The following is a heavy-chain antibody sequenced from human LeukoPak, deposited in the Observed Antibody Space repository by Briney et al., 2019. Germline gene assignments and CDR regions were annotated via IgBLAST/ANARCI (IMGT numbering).Heavy chain of an antibody. Sequence: ASVKVSCKTSGYTFSNFGISWVRQAPGQGLEWMGWISGNNDNPNYGQKFQGRFTVTTDSSTSAAYMELRNLRSDDTAVYYCARDGTSTDDYWGQGTLVTVSS. CDR1: GYTFSNFG. V-gene: IGHV1-18*01. CDR2: ISGNNDNP. D-gene: IGHD2-2*01. J-gene: IGHJ4*02. CDR3: ARDGTSTDDY.